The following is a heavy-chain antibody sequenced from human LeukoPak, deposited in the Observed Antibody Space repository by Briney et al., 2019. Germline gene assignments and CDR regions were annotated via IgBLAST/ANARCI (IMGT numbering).Heavy chain of an antibody. CDR2: IYYSGST. D-gene: IGHD2-15*01. CDR1: GGSISSSSYY. V-gene: IGHV4-31*03. CDR3: ARDRVCNKGRGGSCYSGDAFDI. Sequence: KPSETLSLTCTVSGGSISSSSYYWGWIRQPPGKGLEWIGYIYYSGSTYYNPSLKSRVTISVDTSKNQFSLKLSSVTAADTAVYYCARDRVCNKGRGGSCYSGDAFDIWGQGTMVTVSS. J-gene: IGHJ3*02.